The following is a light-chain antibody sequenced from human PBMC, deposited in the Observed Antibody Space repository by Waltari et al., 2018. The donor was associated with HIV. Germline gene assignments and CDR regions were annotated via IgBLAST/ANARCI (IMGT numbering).Light chain of an antibody. J-gene: IGLJ3*02. CDR3: AAWDDSINGPNWV. V-gene: IGLV1-44*01. CDR2: KND. Sequence: QSVLTQPPSASGTPGQWVTISCSGSSSNIGSNIVNWYQQFPGTAPKVLIYKNDQRPSGVPDRFSGSKSGTSASLAISGLQSEDEADYYCAAWDDSINGPNWVFGGGTKLTVL. CDR1: SSNIGSNI.